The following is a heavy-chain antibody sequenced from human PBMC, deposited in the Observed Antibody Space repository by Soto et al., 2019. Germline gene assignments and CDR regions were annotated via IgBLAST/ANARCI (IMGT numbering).Heavy chain of an antibody. CDR1: GGTFSSYA. D-gene: IGHD3-22*01. CDR3: AASFHYDCCGYDY. Sequence: SSVKVSCKPSGGTFSSYAISWVRQATGQGLEWMGGIIPIFVTADYAQKFQGRVTITADKSTSTAYMELSSLRSEDTAVYYCAASFHYDCCGYDYWGEGTRVTVSS. CDR2: IIPIFVTA. V-gene: IGHV1-69*06. J-gene: IGHJ4*02.